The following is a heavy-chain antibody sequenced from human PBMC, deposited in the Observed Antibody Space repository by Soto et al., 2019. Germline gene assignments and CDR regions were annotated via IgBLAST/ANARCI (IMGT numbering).Heavy chain of an antibody. Sequence: SVKVSCKASGGTFSSYAISWVRQAPGQGLEWMGGITPIFGTANYAQKFQGRVTITADESTSTAYMELSSLRSEDTAVYYCASSPGITIFGVVISPYYYYGMDVWGQGTTVTVSS. V-gene: IGHV1-69*13. J-gene: IGHJ6*02. CDR3: ASSPGITIFGVVISPYYYYGMDV. CDR1: GGTFSSYA. D-gene: IGHD3-3*01. CDR2: ITPIFGTA.